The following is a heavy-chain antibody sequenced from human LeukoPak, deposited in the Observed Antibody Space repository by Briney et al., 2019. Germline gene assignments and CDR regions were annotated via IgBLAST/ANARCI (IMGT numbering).Heavy chain of an antibody. J-gene: IGHJ4*02. CDR2: INHSGST. V-gene: IGHV4-34*01. CDR3: ARGPPHIVVVTAIGFFDY. Sequence: SETLSLTCAVYGGSLSGYYWSWIRQPPGKGLEWIGEINHSGSTSYNPSLKSRVTISVDTSKNQFSLKLSSVTAADTAVYYCARGPPHIVVVTAIGFFDYWGQGTLVTVSS. CDR1: GGSLSGYY. D-gene: IGHD2-21*02.